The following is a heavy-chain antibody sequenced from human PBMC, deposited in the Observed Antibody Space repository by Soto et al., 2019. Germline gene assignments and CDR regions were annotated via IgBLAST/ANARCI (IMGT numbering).Heavy chain of an antibody. D-gene: IGHD3-22*01. Sequence: AASVKVSCKASGYTFTSYPMHWVRQAPGQRLEWMGWINAGNGDTKYSQKFQGRVTITRXXXXXXAXMXLXXXXSEXTAVYYCARDWTHYDSSGPGDYWGQGTLVTVSS. CDR2: INAGNGDT. CDR1: GYTFTSYP. V-gene: IGHV1-3*01. CDR3: ARDWTHYDSSGPGDY. J-gene: IGHJ4*02.